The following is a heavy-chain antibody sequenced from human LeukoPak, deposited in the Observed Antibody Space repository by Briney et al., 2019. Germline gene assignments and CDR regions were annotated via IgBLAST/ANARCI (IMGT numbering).Heavy chain of an antibody. CDR3: ARKTCTSTSCLHP. V-gene: IGHV1-8*01. Sequence: GASVNVSCKASGYIFINYDINWVRQAAGQGLEWMAWMTPKTGNSGSAQKFQGRVTLTRDTSTDTAYMELSNVRSEDTAIYYCARKTCTSTSCLHPWGQGTLVTVSS. CDR1: GYIFINYD. D-gene: IGHD2-2*01. J-gene: IGHJ5*02. CDR2: MTPKTGNS.